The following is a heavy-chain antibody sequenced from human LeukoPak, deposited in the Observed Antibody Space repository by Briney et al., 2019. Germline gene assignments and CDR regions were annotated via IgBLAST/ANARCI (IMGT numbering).Heavy chain of an antibody. CDR2: ISSSGSTI. J-gene: IGHJ4*02. CDR1: GFTFSSYE. D-gene: IGHD3-22*01. V-gene: IGHV3-48*03. Sequence: PGGSLRLSCAASGFTFSSYEMNWVRQAPGKGLEWVSYISSSGSTIYYADSVRGRFTISRDNAKNSLYLQMNSLRAEDTAVYYCASLSITMIVVVSDYWGQGTLVTVSS. CDR3: ASLSITMIVVVSDY.